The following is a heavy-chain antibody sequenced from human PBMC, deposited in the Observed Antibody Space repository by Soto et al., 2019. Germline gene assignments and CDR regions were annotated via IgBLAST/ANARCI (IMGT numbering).Heavy chain of an antibody. J-gene: IGHJ4*02. CDR2: VHHSGAT. CDR1: GGSVYSNYW. V-gene: IGHV4-4*02. Sequence: PSETLSLTCAVSGGSVYSNYWWSWVRQPPGKGLEWIGEVHHSGATNYIQSLTSRLTMSVDKSGNQVSLEPTSVAAADTAVYYCARGVDYRWVYWGQGTLVTVSS. D-gene: IGHD2-8*01. CDR3: ARGVDYRWVY.